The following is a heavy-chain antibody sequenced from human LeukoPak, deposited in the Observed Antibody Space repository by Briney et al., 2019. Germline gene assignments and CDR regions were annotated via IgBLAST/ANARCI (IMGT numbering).Heavy chain of an antibody. CDR2: INHSGST. D-gene: IGHD3-10*01. CDR1: GGSFSGYY. Sequence: SETLSLTCAVYGGSFSGYYWSWIRQPPGKGLEWIGEINHSGSTNYNPSLKSRVTISVDTSKNQFSLKLSSVTAADTAVYYCARHRGRITMVRGPFDYWGQGTLVTVSS. J-gene: IGHJ4*02. CDR3: ARHRGRITMVRGPFDY. V-gene: IGHV4-34*01.